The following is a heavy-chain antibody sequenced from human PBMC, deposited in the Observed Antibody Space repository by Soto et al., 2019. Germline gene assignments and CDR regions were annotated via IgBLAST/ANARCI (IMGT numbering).Heavy chain of an antibody. V-gene: IGHV1-69*13. CDR2: IIPIFGTA. CDR1: GYTFTSYG. CDR3: ASEGIAVAGLFDY. D-gene: IGHD6-19*01. J-gene: IGHJ4*02. Sequence: QVQLVQSGAEVKKPGASVKVSCKASGYTFTSYGISWVRQAPGQGLEWMGGIIPIFGTANYAQKFQGRVTITADESTSTAYMELSSLRSEDTAVYYCASEGIAVAGLFDYWGQGTLVTVSS.